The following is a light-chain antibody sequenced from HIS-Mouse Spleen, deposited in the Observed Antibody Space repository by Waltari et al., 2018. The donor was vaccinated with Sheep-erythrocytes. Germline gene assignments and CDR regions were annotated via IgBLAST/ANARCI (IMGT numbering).Light chain of an antibody. CDR2: DVS. J-gene: IGLJ1*01. V-gene: IGLV2-11*01. Sequence: QSALTQPRSVSGSPGQSVTISCTGTSSDVGGYNYVSWYQQYPGKAPKLMIYDVSKRPSGVPDGCSGSKSGNTASLTISGLQAEDEADYYCCSYAGSYNHVFATGTKVTVL. CDR3: CSYAGSYNHV. CDR1: SSDVGGYNY.